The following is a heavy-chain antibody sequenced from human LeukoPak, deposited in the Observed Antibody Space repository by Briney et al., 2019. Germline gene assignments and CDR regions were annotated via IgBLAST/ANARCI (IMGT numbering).Heavy chain of an antibody. CDR2: IYYSGST. J-gene: IGHJ4*02. Sequence: SETLSLTCTVSGGSISSYYWSWIRQPPGKGLEWIGYIYYSGSTNYNPSLKSRVTISADTSKNQFSLKLSSVTAADTAVYYCARSLDSSPYWYYFDYWGQGTLVTVSS. V-gene: IGHV4-59*01. CDR3: ARSLDSSPYWYYFDY. D-gene: IGHD6-19*01. CDR1: GGSISSYY.